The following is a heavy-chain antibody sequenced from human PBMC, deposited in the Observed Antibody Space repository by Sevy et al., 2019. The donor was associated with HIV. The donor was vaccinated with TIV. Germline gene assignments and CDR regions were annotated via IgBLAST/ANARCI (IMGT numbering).Heavy chain of an antibody. CDR2: ISYDGNNK. J-gene: IGHJ3*02. D-gene: IGHD2-15*01. CDR3: AKQGYCSGGSCDDAFDI. V-gene: IGHV3-30*18. CDR1: GFTFSSYG. Sequence: GGSLRLSCAASGFTFSSYGMHWVRQAPGKGLEWVAVISYDGNNKYYADSVKGRFTISRDNSKNTLYLQMNSLRAEDTAVYYCAKQGYCSGGSCDDAFDIWGQGTMVTVSS.